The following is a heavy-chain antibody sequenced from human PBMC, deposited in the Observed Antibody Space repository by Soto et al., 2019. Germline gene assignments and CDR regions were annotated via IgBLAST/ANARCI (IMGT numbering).Heavy chain of an antibody. CDR1: GGSVSSDDYY. J-gene: IGHJ4*02. V-gene: IGHV4-61*08. CDR2: IFYIGST. Sequence: QVQLQESGPGLVKPSETLSLTCTVSGGSVSSDDYYWSWIRQSPGKGLEWIGYIFYIGSTSYNPSLKSRVTISVDTSKNRFSLRLSSVTAADTAVYYCARDRHYCDSGGYYYHLDNWGQGTLVTVSS. CDR3: ARDRHYCDSGGYYYHLDN. D-gene: IGHD3-22*01.